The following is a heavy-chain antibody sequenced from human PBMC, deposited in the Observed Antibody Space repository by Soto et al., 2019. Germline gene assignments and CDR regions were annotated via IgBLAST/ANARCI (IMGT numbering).Heavy chain of an antibody. CDR1: GFTFSSYA. J-gene: IGHJ2*01. V-gene: IGHV3-23*01. D-gene: IGHD3-3*02. CDR2: ISGSGGST. Sequence: EVQLLESGGGLVQPGGSLRLSCAASGFTFSSYAMSWVRQAPGKGLEWVSAISGSGGSTYYADSVKGRFTISRDNSKNTLYLQMNSLRADETAVYYCAKDRNSIPYWYFDLWGRGTLVTVSS. CDR3: AKDRNSIPYWYFDL.